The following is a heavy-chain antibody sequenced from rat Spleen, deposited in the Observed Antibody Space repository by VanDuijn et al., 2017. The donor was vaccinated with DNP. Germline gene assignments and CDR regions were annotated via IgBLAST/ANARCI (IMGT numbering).Heavy chain of an antibody. D-gene: IGHD1-11*01. CDR1: GYTITSGYD. CDR2: ISYSGST. Sequence: EIQLQESGPGLVKPSQSLSLTCSVTGYTITSGYDWNWIRKFPGNKMEWMGYISYSGSTNYNPSFRSRISMTRDTSKNQFFLHVISVTPEDTATYYCARMHYGCDKWGQGVMVTVSS. J-gene: IGHJ2*01. CDR3: ARMHYGCDK. V-gene: IGHV3-4*01.